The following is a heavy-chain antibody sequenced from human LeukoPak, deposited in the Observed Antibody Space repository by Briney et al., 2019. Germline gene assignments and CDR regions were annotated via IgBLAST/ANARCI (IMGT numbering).Heavy chain of an antibody. D-gene: IGHD3-22*01. Sequence: GRSLRLSCAASGFTFDDYAMHWVRQAPGKGLEWVSGISWNSGSIGYADSVKGRFTISRDNAKNSLYLQMNSLRAEDTALYYCARARGITMIDFDYWGQGALVIVSS. CDR2: ISWNSGSI. CDR3: ARARGITMIDFDY. CDR1: GFTFDDYA. V-gene: IGHV3-9*01. J-gene: IGHJ4*02.